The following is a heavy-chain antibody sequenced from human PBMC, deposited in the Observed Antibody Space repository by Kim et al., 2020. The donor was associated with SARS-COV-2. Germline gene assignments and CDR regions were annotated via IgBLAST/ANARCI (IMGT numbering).Heavy chain of an antibody. J-gene: IGHJ4*02. CDR1: GYSIIACY. Sequence: ASVKVSCKASGYSIIACYMHWVRQAPGQGLEWMGRINPDSGGTTEAENFQGRVTLTRDTSINTAYMELSSLRSDDTAVYYCARGRLRSIYFFVYWGQG. V-gene: IGHV1-2*06. CDR2: INPDSGGT. D-gene: IGHD3-3*01. CDR3: ARGRLRSIYFFVY.